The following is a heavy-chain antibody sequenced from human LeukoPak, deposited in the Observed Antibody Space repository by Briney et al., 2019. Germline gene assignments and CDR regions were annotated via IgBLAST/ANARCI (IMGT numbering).Heavy chain of an antibody. D-gene: IGHD3-3*01. V-gene: IGHV4-34*01. J-gene: IGHJ4*02. Sequence: SETLSLTCAVYGGSFSGYYWSWIRQTPGKGLEWIREINHSGSTNYNPSLKSRVTVSVDTSKNQFSLKLSSVTAADTAVYYCARAYYDFWSGYGYFDYWGQGTLVTVSS. CDR1: GGSFSGYY. CDR3: ARAYYDFWSGYGYFDY. CDR2: INHSGST.